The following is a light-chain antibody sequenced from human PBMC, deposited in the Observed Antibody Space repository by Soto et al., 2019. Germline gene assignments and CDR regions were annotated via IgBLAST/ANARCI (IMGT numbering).Light chain of an antibody. Sequence: QSVLTQPPSVSGAPGQTVTISCTGSSSNIGAGFDVHWYQQLPGTAPKVFIYGNSNRPSGVPDRFSGSKSGTSASLAITGLQAEDEADYYCVAWDSSLSAWVFGGGTKLTVL. CDR2: GNS. V-gene: IGLV1-40*01. J-gene: IGLJ3*02. CDR3: VAWDSSLSAWV. CDR1: SSNIGAGFD.